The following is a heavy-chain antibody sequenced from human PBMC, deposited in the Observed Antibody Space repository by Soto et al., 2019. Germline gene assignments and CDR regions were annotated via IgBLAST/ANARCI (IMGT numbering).Heavy chain of an antibody. Sequence: GGSLRLSCAASGFTFSSCAMSWVRQAPGKGLEWVSAISGSGGSAYYADSVKGRFTISRDNSKNTLYLQMNSLRAEDTAVYYCANFAVIARVDYWGQGTLVTLSS. J-gene: IGHJ4*02. CDR3: ANFAVIARVDY. D-gene: IGHD4-4*01. CDR2: ISGSGGSA. V-gene: IGHV3-23*01. CDR1: GFTFSSCA.